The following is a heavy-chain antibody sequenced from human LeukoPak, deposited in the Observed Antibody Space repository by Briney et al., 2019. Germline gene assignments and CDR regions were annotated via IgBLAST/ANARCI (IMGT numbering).Heavy chain of an antibody. CDR2: INPDGRDT. Sequence: GGSPRLSCVVSGFTFNRCWMNWVRQAPGKGLEWVAHINPDGRDTYYVDSVKGRFTISRDNAQNSMYLQMNSLRVEDTAVYYCTSWGDTTAEYFQRWGQGTLVTVSS. CDR3: TSWGDTTAEYFQR. J-gene: IGHJ1*01. V-gene: IGHV3-7*01. CDR1: GFTFNRCW. D-gene: IGHD2-21*02.